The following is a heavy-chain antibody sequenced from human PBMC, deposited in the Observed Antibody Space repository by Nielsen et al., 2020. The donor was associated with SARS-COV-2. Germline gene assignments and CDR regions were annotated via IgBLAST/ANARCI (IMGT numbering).Heavy chain of an antibody. J-gene: IGHJ4*02. D-gene: IGHD2-15*01. CDR3: AKDGYCSGGSCDVAYEFDY. CDR2: ISSSSSYI. CDR1: GFTFSSYS. V-gene: IGHV3-21*01. Sequence: GESLKISCAASGFTFSSYSIYWVRQAPGKGLEWVSSISSSSSYIYYADSVRGRFTISRDNAKNSLYLQMNSLRAEDTAVYYCAKDGYCSGGSCDVAYEFDYWGQGTLVTVSS.